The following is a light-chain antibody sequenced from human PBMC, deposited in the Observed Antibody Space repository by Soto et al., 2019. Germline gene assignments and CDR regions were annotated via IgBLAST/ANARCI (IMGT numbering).Light chain of an antibody. V-gene: IGLV2-14*01. CDR2: EVG. Sequence: QSALTQPASVSGSPGQSITISCTGTRSDVGGHNYVSWYQQHPGKAPKLLFYEVGNRPSGVAARFSAANSGNPASLTISGLQAEDEADYYCSSYTGSSTSPYVFGTGTKLTVL. J-gene: IGLJ1*01. CDR1: RSDVGGHNY. CDR3: SSYTGSSTSPYV.